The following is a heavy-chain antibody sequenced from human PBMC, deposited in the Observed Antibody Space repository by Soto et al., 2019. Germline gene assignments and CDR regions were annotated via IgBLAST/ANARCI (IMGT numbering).Heavy chain of an antibody. CDR3: ARAAIYCSSTSCYSYYDYYYYGMDV. CDR2: IWYDGSNK. Sequence: GGSLRLSCAASGFTFSSYGMHWVRQAPGKGLEWVAVIWYDGSNKYYADSVKGRFTISRDNSKNSLYLQMNSLRAEDTAVYYCARAAIYCSSTSCYSYYDYYYYGMDVWGQGTTVTVSS. CDR1: GFTFSSYG. J-gene: IGHJ6*02. V-gene: IGHV3-33*01. D-gene: IGHD2-2*01.